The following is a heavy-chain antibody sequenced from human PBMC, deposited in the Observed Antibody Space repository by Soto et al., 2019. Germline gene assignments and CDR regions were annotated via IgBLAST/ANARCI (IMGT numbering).Heavy chain of an antibody. D-gene: IGHD5-18*01. CDR2: IWYDGSNK. Sequence: QVQLVESGGGVVQPGRSLRLSCAASGFTFSSYGMHWVRQAPGKGLEWVAVIWYDGSNKYYADSVKGRFTISRDNSKNTLYLQMNSLRAEDTAVYYCARSGDTATSLDYWGQGTLVTVSS. V-gene: IGHV3-33*01. J-gene: IGHJ4*02. CDR1: GFTFSSYG. CDR3: ARSGDTATSLDY.